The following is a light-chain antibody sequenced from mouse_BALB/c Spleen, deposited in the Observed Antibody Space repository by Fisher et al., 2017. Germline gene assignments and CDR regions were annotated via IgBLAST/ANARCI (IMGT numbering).Light chain of an antibody. Sequence: IVITQTPAIMAASLGQKVTMTCSARSSVSSSYLYWYQQKPGSSPKLWIYSTSNLASGVPARFSGSGSGTSYSLTISRMEAEDAATYYCQQRSSYPLTFGAGTKLELK. J-gene: IGKJ5*01. CDR3: QQRSSYPLT. CDR2: STS. CDR1: SSVSSSY. V-gene: IGKV4-78*01.